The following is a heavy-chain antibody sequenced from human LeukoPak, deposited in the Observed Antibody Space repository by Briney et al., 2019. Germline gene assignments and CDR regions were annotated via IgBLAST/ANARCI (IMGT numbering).Heavy chain of an antibody. V-gene: IGHV1-18*01. J-gene: IGHJ6*03. CDR3: AREEAYYYDSSGYDYYYYYMDV. D-gene: IGHD3-22*01. CDR2: ISAYNGNT. Sequence: ASVKVSCKASGYTFTSYGISWVRQAPGQGLEWMGWISAYNGNTNYAQKLQGRVTMTTDTSTSTAYMELRSLRSDDTAVYYCAREEAYYYDSSGYDYYYYYMDVWGKGTTVTVSS. CDR1: GYTFTSYG.